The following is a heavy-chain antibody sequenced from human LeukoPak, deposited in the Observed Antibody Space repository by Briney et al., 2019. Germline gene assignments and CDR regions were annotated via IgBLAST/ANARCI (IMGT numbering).Heavy chain of an antibody. D-gene: IGHD5-12*01. CDR3: ASQDIVATTGAELDY. V-gene: IGHV3-21*01. CDR1: GFTFSSQA. J-gene: IGHJ4*02. CDR2: ISSTSSHT. Sequence: GGSLRLSCVASGFTFSSQAMNWVRQAPGKGLEWVSSISSTSSHTYYAESVKGRFTISRDNAKNSLYLQMNSLRAEDTAVYYCASQDIVATTGAELDYWGQGTLVTVSS.